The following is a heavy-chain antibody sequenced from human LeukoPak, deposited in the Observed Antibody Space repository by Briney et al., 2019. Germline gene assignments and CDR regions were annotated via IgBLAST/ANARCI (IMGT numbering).Heavy chain of an antibody. J-gene: IGHJ6*03. CDR1: GYTFTGYY. V-gene: IGHV1-2*02. CDR2: INPNSGGT. D-gene: IGHD2-2*01. Sequence: GASVKVSCKASGYTFTGYYMHWVRQAPGQGLEWMGWINPNSGGTNYAQKFQGRVTMTRDTSISTAYMELSRLRSDDTAVYYCARGPHIVVVPAASERNYYYYMDVWGKGTTVTVSS. CDR3: ARGPHIVVVPAASERNYYYYMDV.